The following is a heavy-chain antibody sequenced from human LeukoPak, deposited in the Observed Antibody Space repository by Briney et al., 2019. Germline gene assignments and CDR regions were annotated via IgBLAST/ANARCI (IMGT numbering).Heavy chain of an antibody. D-gene: IGHD5-12*01. CDR2: ISAYNGNT. V-gene: IGHV1-18*01. CDR1: GGTFSSYA. J-gene: IGHJ6*03. CDR3: ARVPLRGYDYYYYYMDV. Sequence: ASVKVSCKASGGTFSSYAISWVRQAPGQGLEWMGWISAYNGNTNYAQKLQGRVTMTTDTSTSTAYMELRSLRSDDTAVYYCARVPLRGYDYYYYYMDVWGKGTTVTISS.